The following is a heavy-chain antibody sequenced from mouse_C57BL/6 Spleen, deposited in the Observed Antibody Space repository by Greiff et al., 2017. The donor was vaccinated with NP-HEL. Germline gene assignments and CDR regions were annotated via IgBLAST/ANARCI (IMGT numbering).Heavy chain of an antibody. CDR1: GYTFTSYW. CDR2: IDPSDSYT. J-gene: IGHJ3*01. Sequence: QVQLQQSGAELVMPGASVKLSCKASGYTFTSYWMHWVKQRPGQGLEWIGEIDPSDSYTNYNQKFKGKSTLTVDKSSSTAYMQLSSLTSEDSAVYYCATYDVFAYWGQGTLVTVSA. CDR3: ATYDVFAY. V-gene: IGHV1-69*01. D-gene: IGHD2-3*01.